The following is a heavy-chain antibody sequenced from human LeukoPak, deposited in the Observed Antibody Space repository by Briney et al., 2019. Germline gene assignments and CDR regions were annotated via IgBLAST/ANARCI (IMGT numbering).Heavy chain of an antibody. CDR1: GFTFAQYA. D-gene: IGHD4-17*01. V-gene: IGHV3-23*01. CDR2: ISGGGFST. CDR3: AKESTVTPGNVNWFDP. J-gene: IGHJ5*02. Sequence: GGSLRLSCAASGFTFAQYAMTWVRQAPGKGLEWVSSISGGGFSTYYTDSVKGRFTISRDDSKNTLFLQMNSLRAEDTGVYYCAKESTVTPGNVNWFDPWGQGTLVTVSS.